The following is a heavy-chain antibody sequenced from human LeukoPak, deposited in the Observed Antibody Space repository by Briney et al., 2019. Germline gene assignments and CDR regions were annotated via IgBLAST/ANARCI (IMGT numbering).Heavy chain of an antibody. CDR2: ISDDGNKK. D-gene: IGHD6-13*01. V-gene: IGHV3-30-3*01. J-gene: IGHJ4*02. CDR3: ARGGSSWSFDY. CDR1: GFTFRNYA. Sequence: PGGSLRLSCAASGFTFRNYAMHWVRQAPGKGLEWLAFISDDGNKKYYADSVKGRLTISRDNSKNTLYLEMNSLRAEDTAVYYCARGGSSWSFDYWGQGTLVTVSS.